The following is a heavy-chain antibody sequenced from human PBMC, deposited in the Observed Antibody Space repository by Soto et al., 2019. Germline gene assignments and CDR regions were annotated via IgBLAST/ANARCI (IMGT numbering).Heavy chain of an antibody. D-gene: IGHD3-3*01. Sequence: QVQLVESGGDVVQPGTSLRLSCVASGFTLSGHAMHWVRQAPGEGLEWLAIIAADGSREYYADSVKGRFTISRDNSRNTLHLQLNSLIVEDTAIYYCARDIWSRGTLGLADYWGQGTLVTVSS. CDR3: ARDIWSRGTLGLADY. V-gene: IGHV3-30-3*01. CDR2: IAADGSRE. CDR1: GFTLSGHA. J-gene: IGHJ4*02.